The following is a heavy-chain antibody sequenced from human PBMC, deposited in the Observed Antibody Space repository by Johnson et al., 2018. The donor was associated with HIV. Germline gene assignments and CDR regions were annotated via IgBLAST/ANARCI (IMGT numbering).Heavy chain of an antibody. CDR2: ISYDGSNK. V-gene: IGHV3-30*03. J-gene: IGHJ3*02. CDR1: GFTFNNYG. CDR3: AREPRSSSWYYYSNDAFDI. D-gene: IGHD6-13*01. Sequence: QVQLVESGGGVVQPGRSLRLSCAASGFTFNNYGMHWVRQAPGKGLEWVAVISYDGSNKYYADSVKGRFTISRDNSKNTLYLQMNSLRAEATAVYYCAREPRSSSWYYYSNDAFDIWGQGTMVTVSS.